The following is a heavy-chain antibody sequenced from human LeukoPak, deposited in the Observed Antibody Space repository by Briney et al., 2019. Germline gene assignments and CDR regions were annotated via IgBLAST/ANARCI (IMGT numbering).Heavy chain of an antibody. CDR3: ARDPSSWYYYYMDV. Sequence: SGGSLRLSCAASGFTFSSYSMNWVRQAPGKGLEWVSYISSSSSTIYYADSVKGRFTISRGNAKNSLYLQMNSLRAEDTAVYYCARDPSSWYYYYMDVWGKGTTVTVSS. CDR2: ISSSSSTI. J-gene: IGHJ6*03. D-gene: IGHD6-13*01. CDR1: GFTFSSYS. V-gene: IGHV3-48*01.